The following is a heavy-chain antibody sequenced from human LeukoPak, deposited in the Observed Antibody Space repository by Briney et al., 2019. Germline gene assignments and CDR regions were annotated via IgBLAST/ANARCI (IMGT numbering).Heavy chain of an antibody. V-gene: IGHV4-61*02. CDR3: AREVTIFGVVTRARFDP. CDR1: AGSISSGSYY. D-gene: IGHD3-3*01. CDR2: IYTSEST. Sequence: SQTLSLTCTVSAGSISSGSYYWSWIRQPAGKGLEWIGRIYTSESTHYNPSLKSRVTISVDTSKNQFSLKLSSVTAADTAVYYCAREVTIFGVVTRARFDPWGQGTLVTVSS. J-gene: IGHJ5*02.